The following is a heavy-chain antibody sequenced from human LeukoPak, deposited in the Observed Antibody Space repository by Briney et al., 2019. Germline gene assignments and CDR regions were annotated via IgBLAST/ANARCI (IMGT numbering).Heavy chain of an antibody. CDR2: ISSSSSYI. CDR3: ASLGSIVGATDAFDI. Sequence: GGSLRLSCAASGFTFSDYYMSWVRQAPGKGLEWVSSISSSSSYIYYADSVKGRFTISRDNAKNSLYLQMNSLRAEDTAVYYCASLGSIVGATDAFDIWGQGTMVTVSS. D-gene: IGHD1-26*01. V-gene: IGHV3-21*01. J-gene: IGHJ3*02. CDR1: GFTFSDYY.